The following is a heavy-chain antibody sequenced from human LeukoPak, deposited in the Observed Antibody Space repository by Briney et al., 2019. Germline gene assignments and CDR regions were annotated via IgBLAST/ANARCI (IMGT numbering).Heavy chain of an antibody. D-gene: IGHD2-2*01. CDR3: ARGKVPAALDAFDI. CDR1: GGSFSGYY. J-gene: IGHJ3*02. Sequence: SETLSLTCAVYGGSFSGYYWSWIRQPPGKGLEWIGEINHSGGTNYNPSLKSRVTISVDTSKNQFSLKLSSVTAADTAVYYCARGKVPAALDAFDIWGQGTMVTVSS. V-gene: IGHV4-34*01. CDR2: INHSGGT.